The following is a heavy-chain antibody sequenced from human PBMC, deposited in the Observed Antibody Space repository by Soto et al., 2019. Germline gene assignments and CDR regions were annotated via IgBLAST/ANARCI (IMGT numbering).Heavy chain of an antibody. J-gene: IGHJ4*02. Sequence: PSETLSLTCPFSCVPISSYYWGWIRQPPGKGLEWIGYIYFSGGTNYNPSLKSRVTIPVDTSKNQFSLKLSSVTAADTAVYYCARQAITFGRVTSSDYRGPAPLVTVSS. CDR2: IYFSGGT. CDR3: ARQAITFGRVTSSDY. V-gene: IGHV4-59*08. D-gene: IGHD3-16*01. CDR1: CVPISSYY.